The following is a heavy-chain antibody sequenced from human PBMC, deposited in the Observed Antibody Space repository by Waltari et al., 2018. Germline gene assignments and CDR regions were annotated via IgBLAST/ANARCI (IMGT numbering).Heavy chain of an antibody. CDR3: ARAGSYEYYFDY. D-gene: IGHD1-26*01. V-gene: IGHV4-61*09. Sequence: QVQLQESGPGLVKPSQTLSLTCTVSGGSISSGSYYWSWIRQPAGKGLEWIGYIYTSGSTNYTPSLKSRVTISVDTSKNQFSLKLSSVTAADTAVYYCARAGSYEYYFDYWGQGTLVTVSS. CDR1: GGSISSGSYY. CDR2: IYTSGST. J-gene: IGHJ4*02.